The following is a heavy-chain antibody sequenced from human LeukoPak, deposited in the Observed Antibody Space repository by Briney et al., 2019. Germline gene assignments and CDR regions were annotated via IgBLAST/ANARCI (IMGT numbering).Heavy chain of an antibody. V-gene: IGHV3-7*03. J-gene: IGHJ4*02. CDR2: IKEDGTQK. D-gene: IGHD5-12*01. CDR1: GFTFSSYW. CDR3: ARRLGYTGACDY. Sequence: GGSLRLSCAGSGFTFSSYWMNWVPPAPGKGLEWVANIKEDGTQKYYVDSVEGRFTISRDNAKNSLYLQMNSLRAEDTAVYFCARRLGYTGACDYWGQGSLVIVSS.